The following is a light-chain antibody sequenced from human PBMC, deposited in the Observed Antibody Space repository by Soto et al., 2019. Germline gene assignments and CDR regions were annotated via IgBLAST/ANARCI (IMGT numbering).Light chain of an antibody. CDR1: QSVSNSY. J-gene: IGKJ5*01. CDR2: DAS. CDR3: QQYNNWPPIT. V-gene: IGKV3-15*01. Sequence: ETVLTQSPGTLSLSPGERATRYCRAIQSVSNSYLAWYRQKPGQTPRLLIYDASTRATGIPARFSGSGSGTEFTLTISSLQSEDFAVYYCQQYNNWPPITFGQGTRLEIK.